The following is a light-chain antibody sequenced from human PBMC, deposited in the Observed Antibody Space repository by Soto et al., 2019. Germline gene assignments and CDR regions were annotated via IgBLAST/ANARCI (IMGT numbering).Light chain of an antibody. J-gene: IGKJ1*01. V-gene: IGKV3-20*01. CDR2: GAS. Sequence: EIVLTQSPGTLSLSPGERATLSCRASQSVSSSYLAWYQQKPGQAPRLLIYGASSRATGIPDRFSGSGSGTDFTLTISRLEPEDFALYYWQQYGSSSVTFGQGTKVEIK. CDR1: QSVSSSY. CDR3: QQYGSSSVT.